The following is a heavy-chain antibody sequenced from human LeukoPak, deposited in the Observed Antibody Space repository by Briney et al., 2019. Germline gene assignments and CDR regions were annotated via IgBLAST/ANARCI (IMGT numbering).Heavy chain of an antibody. Sequence: GGSLRLSCAASGFTFSSYAMSWVRQAPGKGLEWVSAISGSGGSTYYADSVKGRFTISRDNSKNTLYLQMNSLRAEDTAVYYCAKDQPPRQQLFDYYYYYGMDVWGQGTTVTVSS. CDR1: GFTFSSYA. D-gene: IGHD6-13*01. V-gene: IGHV3-23*01. J-gene: IGHJ6*02. CDR2: ISGSGGST. CDR3: AKDQPPRQQLFDYYYYYGMDV.